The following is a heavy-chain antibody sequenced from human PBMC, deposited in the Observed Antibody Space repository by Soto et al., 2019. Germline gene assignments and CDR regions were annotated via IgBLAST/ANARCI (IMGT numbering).Heavy chain of an antibody. Sequence: SETLSLTCTFSGGSISSSSSYWRWIPQPPGKGLEWIGSIYYSGGTYYNPSLKSRVTISVDTSKNQFSLKLSSVTAADTAVYYCARHTPFGELLSDYYYGMDVWGQGTTVS. J-gene: IGHJ6*02. CDR2: IYYSGGT. D-gene: IGHD3-10*01. CDR1: GGSISSSSSY. V-gene: IGHV4-39*01. CDR3: ARHTPFGELLSDYYYGMDV.